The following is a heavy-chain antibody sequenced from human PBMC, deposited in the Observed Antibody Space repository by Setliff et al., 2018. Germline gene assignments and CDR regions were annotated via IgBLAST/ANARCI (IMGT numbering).Heavy chain of an antibody. V-gene: IGHV3-7*01. CDR2: INQDGSEK. Sequence: GGSLRLSCAASGFMFDDYAMAWVRQAPGKGPEWVANINQDGSEKYYVDSVKGRFTISRDNSKNTLYLQMNSLRPEDTAVYYCARTCSGSGCYAGLESWGQGTPVTVSS. CDR3: ARTCSGSGCYAGLES. CDR1: GFMFDDYA. J-gene: IGHJ4*02. D-gene: IGHD2-15*01.